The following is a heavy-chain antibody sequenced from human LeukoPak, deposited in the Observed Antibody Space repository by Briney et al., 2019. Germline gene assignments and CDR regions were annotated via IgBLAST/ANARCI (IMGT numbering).Heavy chain of an antibody. CDR2: IKQDGGDK. CDR3: ARDQPLTVATWGYFYYYMDV. V-gene: IGHV3-7*01. CDR1: GFSFSSYW. D-gene: IGHD4-17*01. J-gene: IGHJ6*03. Sequence: GGSLRLSCAASGFSFSSYWMSWVRQAPGKGLEWVANIKQDGGDKYYVDSVKGRFTISRDNAKNSLYLQMNSLRAEDTAVYFCARDQPLTVATWGYFYYYMDVWGKGTTVTVSS.